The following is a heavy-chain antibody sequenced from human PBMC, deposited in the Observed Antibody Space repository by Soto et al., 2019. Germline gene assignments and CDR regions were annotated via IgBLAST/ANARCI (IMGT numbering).Heavy chain of an antibody. V-gene: IGHV3-53*01. Sequence: LRLSCAASGFTVSSNYMSWVRQAPGKGLEWASVIYSGGSTYYADSVRGRFTISRDNSQNTLYVQMKSLRAEGTAVYYCAGDPPATRHGMDVWGQGALVSVSS. CDR1: GFTVSSNY. J-gene: IGHJ6*02. CDR3: AGDPPATRHGMDV. CDR2: IYSGGST.